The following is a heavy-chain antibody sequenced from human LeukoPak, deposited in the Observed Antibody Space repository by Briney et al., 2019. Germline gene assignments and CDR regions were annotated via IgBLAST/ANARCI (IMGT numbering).Heavy chain of an antibody. Sequence: PGGSLRLSCAASGFTFSTNAMHWVRQAPGKGLEWVAVISYDGTNPYYADSVKGRFTISRDNSKNTLYLQMNSLRPEGTAVYYCARFVWGTYLCVDYWGQGTLVTVSS. CDR3: ARFVWGTYLCVDY. V-gene: IGHV3-30*04. CDR2: ISYDGTNP. D-gene: IGHD3-16*01. J-gene: IGHJ4*02. CDR1: GFTFSTNA.